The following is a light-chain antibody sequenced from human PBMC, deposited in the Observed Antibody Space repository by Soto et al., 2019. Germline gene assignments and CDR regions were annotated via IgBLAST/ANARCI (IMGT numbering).Light chain of an antibody. V-gene: IGKV1-39*01. Sequence: DIQMTHSPSSLSASVGDTVTITCRASQSISSYLNWYQHKPGEAPKLLIYTASSLHSGVPSRFSGSGSGTDFTLTISSLQPEDFATYFCQQSYSIPCTFGQGTKVDIK. J-gene: IGKJ2*02. CDR3: QQSYSIPCT. CDR2: TAS. CDR1: QSISSY.